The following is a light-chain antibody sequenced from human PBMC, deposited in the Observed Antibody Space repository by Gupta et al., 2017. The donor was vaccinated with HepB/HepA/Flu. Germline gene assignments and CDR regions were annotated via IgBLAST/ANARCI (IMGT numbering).Light chain of an antibody. CDR3: SSYAGSDTWM. Sequence: SALPQPRSASGSPSPSVTIPCTGTSSDVGSYNYVSWFHQHPGKAHKVMIYDVNKRPSGVPDRFSGSKSGNTASLTISGLQAEDEADYYCSSYAGSDTWMFGGGTKLTVL. CDR2: DVN. CDR1: SSDVGSYNY. V-gene: IGLV2-11*01. J-gene: IGLJ3*02.